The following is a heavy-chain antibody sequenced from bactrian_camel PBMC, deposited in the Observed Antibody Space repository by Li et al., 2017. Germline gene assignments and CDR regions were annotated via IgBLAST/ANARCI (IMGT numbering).Heavy chain of an antibody. J-gene: IGHJ4*01. CDR3: AVGTCASGYCSCPLTIYDCAY. D-gene: IGHD2*01. Sequence: HVQLVESGGGSVQAGGSLTLSCKATGYTSDHYCMAWFRQTPGKQREGVAAIDHTGRSRSATYAPFVRGRFTISKDNAKNTLYLQMNSLKPEDTAMYYCAVGTCASGYCSCPLTIYDCAYWGQGTQVTVS. CDR1: GYTSDHYC. CDR2: IDHTGRSRSA. V-gene: IGHV3S63*01.